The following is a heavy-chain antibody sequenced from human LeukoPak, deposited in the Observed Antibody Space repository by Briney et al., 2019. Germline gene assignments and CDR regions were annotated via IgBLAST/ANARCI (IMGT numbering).Heavy chain of an antibody. CDR1: GGSISPYY. Sequence: SETLSLTCTVSGGSISPYYWSWIRQPPGKGLEWIGYIYYSGSTSYNPSLKSRVTISIDTSKNQFSLKLSSVTAADTAVYYCARRDSGGLDYWGQGTLVTVSS. CDR3: ARRDSGGLDY. CDR2: IYYSGST. V-gene: IGHV4-59*01. J-gene: IGHJ4*02. D-gene: IGHD3-10*01.